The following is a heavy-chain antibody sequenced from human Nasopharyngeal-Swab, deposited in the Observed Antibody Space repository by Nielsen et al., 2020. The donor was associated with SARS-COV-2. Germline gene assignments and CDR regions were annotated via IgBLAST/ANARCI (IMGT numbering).Heavy chain of an antibody. CDR1: GFTFSNYG. J-gene: IGHJ6*02. V-gene: IGHV3-33*01. CDR3: ARHPGYCSGGSCYYYYGMDV. CDR2: IWYDGSNK. D-gene: IGHD2-15*01. Sequence: SCAASGFTFSNYGMHWVRQAPGKGLEWVAVIWYDGSNKYYADSVKGRFTISRDNSKNTLYLQMNSLRAEDTAVYYCARHPGYCSGGSCYYYYGMDVWGQGTTVTVSS.